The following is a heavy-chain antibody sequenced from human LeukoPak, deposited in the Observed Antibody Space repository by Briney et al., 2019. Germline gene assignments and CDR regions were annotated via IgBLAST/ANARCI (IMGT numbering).Heavy chain of an antibody. D-gene: IGHD4-17*01. CDR1: GGSFSGYY. Sequence: PSETLSLTCALYGGSFSGYYWSWIRQPPGKGLEWIGEINHSGSTNYNTSLKSRVTMSLDTSKNQFSLKLSSVTAADTAVYYCAREPADDYGDFNYFDYWGQGTLVTVSS. J-gene: IGHJ4*02. V-gene: IGHV4-34*01. CDR2: INHSGST. CDR3: AREPADDYGDFNYFDY.